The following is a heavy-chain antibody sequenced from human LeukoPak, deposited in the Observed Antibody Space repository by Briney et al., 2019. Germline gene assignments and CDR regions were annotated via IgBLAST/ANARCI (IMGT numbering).Heavy chain of an antibody. CDR2: IYTSGST. CDR1: GGSISSGSYY. D-gene: IGHD4-23*01. J-gene: IGHJ4*02. Sequence: PSETLSLTCTVSGGSISSGSYYWSWIRQPAGKGLEWIGRIYTSGSTNYNPSLKSRVTISVDTSKNQFSLKLSSVTAADTAVYYCARGYGGNSDLFDYWGQGTLVTVSS. CDR3: ARGYGGNSDLFDY. V-gene: IGHV4-61*02.